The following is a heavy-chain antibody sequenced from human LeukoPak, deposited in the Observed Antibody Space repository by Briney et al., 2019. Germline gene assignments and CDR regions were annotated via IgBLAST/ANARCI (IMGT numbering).Heavy chain of an antibody. CDR2: ISSNGGST. J-gene: IGHJ4*02. CDR3: VKDGTRYSSGQTPNYYFDY. D-gene: IGHD6-19*01. Sequence: GGSLRASCSASGFTFSSYAMHWVRQAPGKGLEYVSAISSNGGSTYYADSVKGRFTISRDNSKNTLYLQMSSLRAEDTAVYYCVKDGTRYSSGQTPNYYFDYWGQGTLVTVSS. V-gene: IGHV3-64D*06. CDR1: GFTFSSYA.